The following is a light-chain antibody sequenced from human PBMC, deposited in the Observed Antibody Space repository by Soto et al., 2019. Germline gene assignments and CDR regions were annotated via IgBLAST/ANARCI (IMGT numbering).Light chain of an antibody. CDR3: QQYGSSFRYT. Sequence: EIVLTQSPGTLSLSPGERATLLCRASQTISSSYLTWYQHKPGQAPRLLIYAGSSRATGIPDRFSGSGSGTDFTLTISRLEPEDFAVYYCQQYGSSFRYTFGQGTKLEIK. V-gene: IGKV3-20*01. J-gene: IGKJ2*01. CDR2: AGS. CDR1: QTISSSY.